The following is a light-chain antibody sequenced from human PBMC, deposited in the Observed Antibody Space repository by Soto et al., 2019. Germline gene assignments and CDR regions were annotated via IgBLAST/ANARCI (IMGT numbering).Light chain of an antibody. J-gene: IGLJ1*01. CDR2: EVT. Sequence: QSALAQPASVSGSPEQSIAISCTGTSSDVGGYNFVSWYQQHPDKAPKLIVYEVTHRPSGVSNRFSGSKSGNTASLTISGLQGEDEADYYCSSLSGGNIRVFGTGTKVTVL. V-gene: IGLV2-14*01. CDR3: SSLSGGNIRV. CDR1: SSDVGGYNF.